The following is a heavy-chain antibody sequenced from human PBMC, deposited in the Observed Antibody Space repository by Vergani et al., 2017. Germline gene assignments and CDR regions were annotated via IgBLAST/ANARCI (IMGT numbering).Heavy chain of an antibody. Sequence: EVQLVESGGGLVKPGGSLRLSCAASGFTFSSYSMNWVRQAPGKGLEWVSSISSSSSYIYYADAVKGGFTITRDNAKNSLYLQMNSLRAEDTAVYYCARGIVVVPAAGNWFDPWGQGTLVTVSS. V-gene: IGHV3-21*01. CDR1: GFTFSSYS. CDR3: ARGIVVVPAAGNWFDP. D-gene: IGHD2-2*01. J-gene: IGHJ5*02. CDR2: ISSSSSYI.